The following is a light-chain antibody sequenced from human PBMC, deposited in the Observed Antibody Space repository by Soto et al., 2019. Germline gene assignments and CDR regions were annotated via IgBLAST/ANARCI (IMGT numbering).Light chain of an antibody. J-gene: IGKJ1*01. V-gene: IGKV1-5*01. Sequence: DIQMTQSPSTLSASVVDGGTITCQASQSISSWLAWYQQKPGKAPNLLIYDASSLESGVPSRFSGSGSGTEFTLTISSLQPDDFATYYCQMYNSAPPWTFGQGTKVDI. CDR1: QSISSW. CDR2: DAS. CDR3: QMYNSAPPWT.